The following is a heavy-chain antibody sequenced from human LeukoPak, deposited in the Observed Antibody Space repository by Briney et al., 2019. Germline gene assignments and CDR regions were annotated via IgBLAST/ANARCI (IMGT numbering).Heavy chain of an antibody. CDR2: ISGDGGST. V-gene: IGHV3-43*02. D-gene: IGHD1-26*01. Sequence: PGGSLRLSCAASGFTFSSYWMSWVRQAPGKGLEWVSLISGDGGSTYYADSVKGRFTISRDNCKNSLYLQMNSLRTEDTALYYCAKGGSYVSGDEYFQHWGQGTLVTVSS. J-gene: IGHJ1*01. CDR1: GFTFSSYW. CDR3: AKGGSYVSGDEYFQH.